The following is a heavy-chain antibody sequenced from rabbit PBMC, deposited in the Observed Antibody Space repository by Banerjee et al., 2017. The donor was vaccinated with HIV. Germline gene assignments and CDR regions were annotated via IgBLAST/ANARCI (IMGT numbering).Heavy chain of an antibody. Sequence: QSLEESGGDLVKPGASLTLTCTASGFSFSIYYYMCWVRQAPGKGLEWIGCIYTDSSGTTYYASWAKGRFTISKTSSTTVTLQMTSLTVADTATYFCARTIADTSYNDYLKLWGQGTLVT. V-gene: IGHV1S40*01. J-gene: IGHJ4*01. CDR2: IYTDSSGTT. CDR1: GFSFSIYYY. CDR3: ARTIADTSYNDYLKL. D-gene: IGHD8-1*01.